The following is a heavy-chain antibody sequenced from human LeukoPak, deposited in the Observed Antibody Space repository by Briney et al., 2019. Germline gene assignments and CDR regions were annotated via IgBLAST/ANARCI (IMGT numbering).Heavy chain of an antibody. V-gene: IGHV3-33*01. J-gene: IGHJ4*02. Sequence: PGGSLRLSCAASGFTFSSYGMHWVRQAPGKGLEWVAVIWYDGSNKYYADSVKGRFTISRDNSKNTLYLQMNSLRAEDTAVYYCARAEPLAAAGPDLFDYWGRGTLVTVSS. CDR2: IWYDGSNK. D-gene: IGHD6-13*01. CDR3: ARAEPLAAAGPDLFDY. CDR1: GFTFSSYG.